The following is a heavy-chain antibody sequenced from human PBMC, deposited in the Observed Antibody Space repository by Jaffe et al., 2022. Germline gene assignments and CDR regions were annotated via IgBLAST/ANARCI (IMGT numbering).Heavy chain of an antibody. D-gene: IGHD3-22*01. Sequence: QVQLQESGPGLVKPSETLSLTCAVSGYSISSGYYWGWIRQPPGKGLEWIGSIYHSGSTYYNPSLKSRVTISVDTSKNQFSLKLSSVTAADTAVYYCARDLAYYDSSGFDYWGQGTLVTVSS. V-gene: IGHV4-38-2*02. CDR1: GYSISSGYY. CDR2: IYHSGST. CDR3: ARDLAYYDSSGFDY. J-gene: IGHJ4*02.